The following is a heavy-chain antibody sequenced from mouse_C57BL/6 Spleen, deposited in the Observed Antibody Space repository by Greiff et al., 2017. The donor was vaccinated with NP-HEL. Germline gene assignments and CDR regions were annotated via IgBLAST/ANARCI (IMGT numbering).Heavy chain of an antibody. CDR1: GYTFTSYW. CDR2: IYPGSGST. D-gene: IGHD1-1*01. J-gene: IGHJ1*03. CDR3: ARDDTTVLAKGYFDV. V-gene: IGHV1-55*01. Sequence: VQLQQPGAELVKPGASVKMSCKASGYTFTSYWITWVKQRPGQGLEWIGDIYPGSGSTNYNEKFKSKATLTVDTSSSTAYMQLSSLTSEDSAVYYCARDDTTVLAKGYFDVWGTGTTVTVSS.